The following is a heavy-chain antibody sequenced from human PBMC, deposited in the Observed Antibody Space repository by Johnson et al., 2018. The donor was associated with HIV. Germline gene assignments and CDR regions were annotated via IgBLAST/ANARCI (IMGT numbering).Heavy chain of an antibody. D-gene: IGHD3-22*01. Sequence: VQLVESGGGVVRPGGSLRLSCAASGFTFDDYGLSWVRQAPGKGLEWVSYISSSGGPTHNADSVKGRFTISRDNAKNSLYLQMNSLRAEDTAVYYCARGLRSGIVVVYDAFDIWGQGTMVTVSS. CDR1: GFTFDDYG. V-gene: IGHV3-20*04. J-gene: IGHJ3*02. CDR2: ISSSGGPT. CDR3: ARGLRSGIVVVYDAFDI.